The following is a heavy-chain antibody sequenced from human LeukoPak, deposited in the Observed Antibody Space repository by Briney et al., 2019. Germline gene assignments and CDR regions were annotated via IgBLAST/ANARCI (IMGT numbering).Heavy chain of an antibody. CDR1: GFTYRIYA. CDR2: ISSSGGST. V-gene: IGHV3-23*01. D-gene: IGHD2-21*02. CDR3: ARGPVTVGYFDW. Sequence: GGSLRLSCAACGFTYRIYAISWVPHAPGKGRECVTSISSSGGSTYYAGSVKGRFTTTRDDSKNTLYLQMNSMGADYTAVYFCARGPVTVGYFDWWGQGTLVTVSS. J-gene: IGHJ4*02.